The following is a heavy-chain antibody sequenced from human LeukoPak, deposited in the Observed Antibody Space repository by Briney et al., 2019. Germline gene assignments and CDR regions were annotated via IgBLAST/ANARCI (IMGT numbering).Heavy chain of an antibody. V-gene: IGHV1-69*01. CDR2: IIPIFGTA. CDR3: ARGYSSSSWFDP. Sequence: SVKVSCKASGGTFSSYAISWVRQAPGQGLEWMGGIIPIFGTANYAQTFQGRVTITADESTSTAYMELSSLRSEDTAVYYCARGYSSSSWFDPWGQGTLVTVSS. J-gene: IGHJ5*02. D-gene: IGHD6-6*01. CDR1: GGTFSSYA.